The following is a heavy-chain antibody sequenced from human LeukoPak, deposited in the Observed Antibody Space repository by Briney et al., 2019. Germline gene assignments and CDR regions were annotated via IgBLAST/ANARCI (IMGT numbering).Heavy chain of an antibody. D-gene: IGHD5-12*01. CDR3: AKRSGYDKQGIDY. CDR2: ISYDGSNK. V-gene: IGHV3-30*18. J-gene: IGHJ4*02. CDR1: GFTFSSYG. Sequence: GGSLRLSCAASGFTFSSYGMHWVRQAPGKGLEWVAVISYDGSNKYYADSVKGRFTISRDNSKNTLYLQMNSLRAEDTAVYYCAKRSGYDKQGIDYWGQGTLVTVSS.